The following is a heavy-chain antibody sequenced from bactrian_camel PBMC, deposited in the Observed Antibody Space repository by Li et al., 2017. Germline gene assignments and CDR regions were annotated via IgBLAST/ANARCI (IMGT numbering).Heavy chain of an antibody. Sequence: HVQLVESGGGSVQAGGSLRLSCAASGWPYSMYCMRWFRQAPGKEREGVASIDSYGSTTYADPNQGRFTISKDNAENTQYLQMNNLKPEDTAMYYCAATFGRYCYNPTFRLAFSDWGQGTQVTVS. D-gene: IGHD2*01. CDR1: GWPYSMYC. CDR2: IDSYGST. J-gene: IGHJ4*01. V-gene: IGHV3S26*01. CDR3: AATFGRYCYNPTFRLAFSD.